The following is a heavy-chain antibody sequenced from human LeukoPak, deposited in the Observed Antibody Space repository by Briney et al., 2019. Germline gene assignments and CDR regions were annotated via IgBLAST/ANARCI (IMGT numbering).Heavy chain of an antibody. V-gene: IGHV3-21*01. CDR3: ASPLHLP. CDR2: ISSSSSYI. CDR1: GFTFSSYS. Sequence: GGSLRLSCAASGFTFSSYSMNWVRQAPGKGLEWVSSISSSSSYIYYADSVKDQFTISRDNAKSSLYLQMNSLRAEDTAVYYCASPLHLPWGQGTLVTVSS. J-gene: IGHJ5*02. D-gene: IGHD4-11*01.